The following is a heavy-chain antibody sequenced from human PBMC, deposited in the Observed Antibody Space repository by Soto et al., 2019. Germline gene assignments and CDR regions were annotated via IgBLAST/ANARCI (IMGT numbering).Heavy chain of an antibody. J-gene: IGHJ1*01. Sequence: PGGSLRLSCAASGFTFSSYGMHWVRQAPGKGLEWVAVISYDGSNKYYADSVKGRFTISRDNSKNTLYLQMNSLRAEDTAVYYCAKDIYQRGYYDSSASAYFQHWGQGTLVTVSS. CDR3: AKDIYQRGYYDSSASAYFQH. CDR1: GFTFSSYG. D-gene: IGHD3-22*01. CDR2: ISYDGSNK. V-gene: IGHV3-30*18.